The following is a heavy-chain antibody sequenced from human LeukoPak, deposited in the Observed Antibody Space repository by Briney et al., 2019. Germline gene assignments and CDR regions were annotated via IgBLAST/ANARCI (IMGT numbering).Heavy chain of an antibody. V-gene: IGHV3-23*01. CDR1: RFPPRKYA. CDR3: AVIHDAFDY. CDR2: ISGSGGSK. D-gene: IGHD3-3*01. Sequence: GGSLRLSCVGSRFPPRKYAMSWVRQAPGKGLEWVSGISGSGGSKYYADSVRGRFTISRDNSKDTLFLQMSSLRADDTAVYYCAVIHDAFDYWGQGTLVTVSS. J-gene: IGHJ4*02.